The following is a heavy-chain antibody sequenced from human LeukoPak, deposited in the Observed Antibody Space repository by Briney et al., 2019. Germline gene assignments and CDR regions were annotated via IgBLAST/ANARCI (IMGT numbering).Heavy chain of an antibody. J-gene: IGHJ4*02. D-gene: IGHD3-22*01. CDR3: AKDKLRSTNYYDSSGYILDY. CDR2: ISCDGTIT. V-gene: IGHV3-43*02. CDR1: GFTFDDYA. Sequence: GGSLRLSCAASGFTFDDYAMHWVRQAPGKGLECVSLISCDGTITYYVDSMKGRLTVSRDNSKNSLSLQMNSLRTEDTAVYYCAKDKLRSTNYYDSSGYILDYWGQGTLVTVSS.